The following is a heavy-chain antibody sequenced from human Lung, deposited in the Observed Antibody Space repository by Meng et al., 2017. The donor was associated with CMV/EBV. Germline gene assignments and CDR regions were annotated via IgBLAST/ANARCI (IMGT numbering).Heavy chain of an antibody. CDR1: WYYISRYV. V-gene: IGHV4-4*07. D-gene: IGHD5-24*01. Sequence: VNCVERWSSRCIRYWYYISRYVWSSIRHPAGKDLVCIGRIYTIASTHYNPSLKSRVTMSVGKSKNKVSLKLSSVTDADTAVYYCGRGSRDEAFQHWCQGTLVTVSS. CDR2: IYTIAST. J-gene: IGHJ1*01. CDR3: GRGSRDEAFQH.